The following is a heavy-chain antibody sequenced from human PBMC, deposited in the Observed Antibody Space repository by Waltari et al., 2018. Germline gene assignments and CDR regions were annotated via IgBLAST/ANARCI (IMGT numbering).Heavy chain of an antibody. CDR1: GGSISSSSYY. CDR3: ARHNSTYYDFWSPPRPHAFDI. J-gene: IGHJ3*02. CDR2: IYYSGST. D-gene: IGHD3-3*01. Sequence: QLQLQESGPGLVKPSETLSLTCTVSGGSISSSSYYWGWIRQPPGEVLGWIGSIYYSGSTYYNPSLKSRVTISVDTSKNQFSLKLSSVTAADTAVYYCARHNSTYYDFWSPPRPHAFDIWGQGTMVTVSS. V-gene: IGHV4-39*07.